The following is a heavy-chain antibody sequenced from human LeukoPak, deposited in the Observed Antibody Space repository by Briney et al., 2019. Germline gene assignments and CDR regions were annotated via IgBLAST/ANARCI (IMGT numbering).Heavy chain of an antibody. CDR1: GYSISSGYY. CDR3: ARRAGSGWPTFDY. Sequence: SETLSLTCAVSGYSISSGYYWGWVRQPPGKGLEWIGSIHHSGNSYYNPSLRSRVTISVDTSKNQFFLKVSSVTAADTAVYYCARRAGSGWPTFDYWGQGTLVTVPS. J-gene: IGHJ4*02. V-gene: IGHV4-38-2*01. CDR2: IHHSGNS. D-gene: IGHD6-19*01.